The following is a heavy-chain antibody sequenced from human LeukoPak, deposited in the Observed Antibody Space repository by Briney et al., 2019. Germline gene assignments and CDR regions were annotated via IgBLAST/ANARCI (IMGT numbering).Heavy chain of an antibody. CDR1: GGSFSGYY. Sequence: SETLSLTCAVYGGSFSGYYWSWIRQPPGKGLEWIGEINHSGSTNYNPSLKSRVTISVDTSKNQFSLKLSSVTAADTAVYYCARRNRRGSYFDYWGRGTLVTVSS. V-gene: IGHV4-34*01. J-gene: IGHJ4*02. CDR3: ARRNRRGSYFDY. CDR2: INHSGST. D-gene: IGHD1-26*01.